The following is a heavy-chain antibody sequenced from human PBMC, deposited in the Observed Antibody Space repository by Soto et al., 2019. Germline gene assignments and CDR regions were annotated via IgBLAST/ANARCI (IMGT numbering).Heavy chain of an antibody. Sequence: DVQLVESGGGLIQPGGSLRLSCAASGFTVSSNYMSWVRQAPGKGLEWVSVIYSGGSTYYAVSVKGRFTISRDNSKNTLYLQMNSLRAEDTAVYYCARDRVESGYPEYFQHWGQGTLVTVSS. CDR1: GFTVSSNY. V-gene: IGHV3-53*01. J-gene: IGHJ1*01. CDR2: IYSGGST. D-gene: IGHD3-22*01. CDR3: ARDRVESGYPEYFQH.